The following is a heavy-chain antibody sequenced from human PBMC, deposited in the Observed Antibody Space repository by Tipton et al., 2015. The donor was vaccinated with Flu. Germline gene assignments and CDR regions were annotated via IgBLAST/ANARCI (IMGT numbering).Heavy chain of an antibody. V-gene: IGHV4-61*02. CDR1: GGSISSRGHY. Sequence: TLSLTCTVSGGSISSRGHYWTWTRQPAGKGPGWFGRIYTTGSTNYNPSLQSRASVSVDTSSNQFSLRLNAETAADTAMYYCARDTSIDGFGSLLWGEGTLVSVST. CDR2: IYTTGST. CDR3: ARDTSIDGFGSLL. J-gene: IGHJ4*02. D-gene: IGHD2-15*01.